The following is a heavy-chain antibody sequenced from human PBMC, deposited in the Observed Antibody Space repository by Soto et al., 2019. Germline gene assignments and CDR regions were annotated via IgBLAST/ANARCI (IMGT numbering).Heavy chain of an antibody. J-gene: IGHJ3*02. CDR2: IIPIFGAA. Sequence: AVKVSCKASGGTFSSYAISWVRQAPGQGLEWMGGIIPIFGAANYAQKFQGRVTITADESTSTAYMELSSLRSEDTAVYYCARGQVGATSDAFDIWGQGTMVTVSS. D-gene: IGHD1-26*01. CDR3: ARGQVGATSDAFDI. V-gene: IGHV1-69*13. CDR1: GGTFSSYA.